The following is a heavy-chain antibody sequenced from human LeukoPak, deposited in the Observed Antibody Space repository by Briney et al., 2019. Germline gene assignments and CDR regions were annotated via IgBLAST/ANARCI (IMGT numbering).Heavy chain of an antibody. J-gene: IGHJ5*02. V-gene: IGHV1-2*02. Sequence: GASVKVSCKASGYTFTGYYMHWVRQAPGQGLEWMGWISPNSGGTNYAQKFQGRVTMTRDTSISTAYMELSRLRSDDTAVYYCARGPPYGDPNWFDPWGQGTLVTVSS. CDR3: ARGPPYGDPNWFDP. CDR2: ISPNSGGT. D-gene: IGHD4-17*01. CDR1: GYTFTGYY.